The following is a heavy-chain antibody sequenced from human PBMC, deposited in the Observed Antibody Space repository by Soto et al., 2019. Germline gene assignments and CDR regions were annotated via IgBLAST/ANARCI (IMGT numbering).Heavy chain of an antibody. J-gene: IGHJ3*02. Sequence: EVQLVESGGGLVQPGGSLRLSCAASGFTFSSYDMHWVRQATGKGLEWVSAIGTAGDTYYPGSVKGRFTISRENAKNSLYIQMNSLRAGDTAVYYCARASMYYYDSSGGFDIWGQGTMVTVSS. CDR2: IGTAGDT. CDR1: GFTFSSYD. V-gene: IGHV3-13*01. CDR3: ARASMYYYDSSGGFDI. D-gene: IGHD3-22*01.